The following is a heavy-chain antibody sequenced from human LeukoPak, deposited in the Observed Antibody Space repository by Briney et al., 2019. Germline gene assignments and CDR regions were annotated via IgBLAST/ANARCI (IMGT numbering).Heavy chain of an antibody. CDR2: INHSGST. Sequence: SETLSLTCAVYGGSFSGYYWSWIRQPPGKGLEWIGEINHSGSTNYNPSLKSRVTISVDTSKNQFSLKLSSVTAADTAVYYCARGGDIVAVPAANDAFDIWGQGTMVTVSS. CDR1: GGSFSGYY. CDR3: ARGGDIVAVPAANDAFDI. V-gene: IGHV4-34*01. J-gene: IGHJ3*02. D-gene: IGHD2-2*01.